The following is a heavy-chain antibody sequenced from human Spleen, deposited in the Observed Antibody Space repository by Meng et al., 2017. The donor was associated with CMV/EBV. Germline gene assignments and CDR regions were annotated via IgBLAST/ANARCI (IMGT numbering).Heavy chain of an antibody. CDR3: ASGLGVFEYIWGSYRWEGAFDY. CDR2: IKQDGSEK. V-gene: IGHV3-7*01. D-gene: IGHD3-16*02. Sequence: GESLKISCAASGFTFDSYWMGWVRQAPGKGLEWVANIKQDGSEKYYVDSVKGRFTISRDNAKNSLYLQMNSLRAEDTAVYYCASGLGVFEYIWGSYRWEGAFDYWGQGTLVTVSS. J-gene: IGHJ4*02. CDR1: GFTFDSYW.